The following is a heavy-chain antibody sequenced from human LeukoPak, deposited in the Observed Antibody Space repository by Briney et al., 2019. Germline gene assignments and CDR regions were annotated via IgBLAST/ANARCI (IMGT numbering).Heavy chain of an antibody. J-gene: IGHJ4*02. CDR1: GFTFSSYG. D-gene: IGHD3-10*01. Sequence: GGSLRLSCAASGFTFSSYGMNWVRQAPGKGLEGVAFIRYEGGKKYSADCVEGRFSMCRGNCKNTLYLHMNSLRPEDTAVYYCAKDYNRAYYYGSGFDYWGQGTLVTVSS. CDR3: AKDYNRAYYYGSGFDY. V-gene: IGHV3-30*02. CDR2: IRYEGGKK.